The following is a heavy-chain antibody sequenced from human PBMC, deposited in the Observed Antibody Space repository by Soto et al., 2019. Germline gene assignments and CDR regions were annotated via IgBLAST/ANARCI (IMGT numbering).Heavy chain of an antibody. Sequence: EVKLVQSGAEVKKPGESLRISCKGSGFSFTSYWITWVRQMPGKGLEWMGRIDPRDSKTNYSPSFQGHVTISADKSISTAHLQWSSLKASDTAMYYCARQGAPAGPEQWLDYYATDVWGQGTTVTVSS. CDR1: GFSFTSYW. D-gene: IGHD6-13*01. CDR2: IDPRDSKT. CDR3: ARQGAPAGPEQWLDYYATDV. V-gene: IGHV5-10-1*03. J-gene: IGHJ6*02.